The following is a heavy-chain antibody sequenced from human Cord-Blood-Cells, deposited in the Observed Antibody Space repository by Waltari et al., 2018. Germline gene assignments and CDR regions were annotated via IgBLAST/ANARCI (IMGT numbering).Heavy chain of an antibody. D-gene: IGHD3-22*01. CDR3: ARAGGDYYDSSGYYFDY. CDR1: GYTFTGYY. Sequence: QVQLVQSGAEVKKPGASVKVSCKASGYTFTGYYMHWVRQAPGQGLEWMGWINPNSGGKNYAQKFQGRVTMTRDTSISTAYMGLSRLRSDDTAVYYCARAGGDYYDSSGYYFDYWGQGTLVTVSS. V-gene: IGHV1-2*02. CDR2: INPNSGGK. J-gene: IGHJ4*02.